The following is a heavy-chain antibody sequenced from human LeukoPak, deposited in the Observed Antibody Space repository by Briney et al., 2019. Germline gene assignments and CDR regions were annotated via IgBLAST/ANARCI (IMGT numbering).Heavy chain of an antibody. V-gene: IGHV3-7*01. Sequence: GGSLRLSCAASGFTFSSYWMSWVRQAPGKGLGWVANIKQDGSEKYYVDSVKGRFTISRDNAKNSLYLQMNSLRAEDTAVYYCARATAGPQAYYYYGMDVWGQGTTVTVSS. D-gene: IGHD6-13*01. CDR3: ARATAGPQAYYYYGMDV. J-gene: IGHJ6*02. CDR1: GFTFSSYW. CDR2: IKQDGSEK.